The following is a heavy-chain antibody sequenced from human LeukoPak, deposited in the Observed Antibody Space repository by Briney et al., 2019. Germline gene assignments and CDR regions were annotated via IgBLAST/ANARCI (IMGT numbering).Heavy chain of an antibody. V-gene: IGHV3-48*01. Sequence: PGGSLRLSCAASGFTFSSYTMNWVRQAPGKGLEWVSKISSSSSTIYYADSVKGRFTISRDNAKNSLYLQMNSLRAEGTAVYYCARDSPQALAILHAFDIWGHGTMVTVSS. D-gene: IGHD5-12*01. J-gene: IGHJ3*02. CDR1: GFTFSSYT. CDR3: ARDSPQALAILHAFDI. CDR2: ISSSSSTI.